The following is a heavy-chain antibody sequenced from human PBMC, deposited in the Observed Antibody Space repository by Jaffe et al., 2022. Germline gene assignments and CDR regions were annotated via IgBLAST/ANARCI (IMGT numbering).Heavy chain of an antibody. Sequence: QVQLVQSGAEVKKPGASVKVSCKASGYTFTSYDINWVRQATGQGLEWMGWMNPNSGNTGYAQKFQGRVTMTRNTSISTAYMELSSLRSEDTAVYYCARLRSWTIFGVVIRGHYYMDVWGKGTTVTVSS. D-gene: IGHD3-3*01. V-gene: IGHV1-8*01. CDR3: ARLRSWTIFGVVIRGHYYMDV. CDR1: GYTFTSYD. J-gene: IGHJ6*03. CDR2: MNPNSGNT.